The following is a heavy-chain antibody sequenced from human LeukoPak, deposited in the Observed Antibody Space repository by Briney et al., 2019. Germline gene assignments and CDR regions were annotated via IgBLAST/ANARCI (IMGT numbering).Heavy chain of an antibody. D-gene: IGHD1-26*01. J-gene: IGHJ4*02. CDR1: GFTFTECW. CDR3: VRDGYTGSYYDY. V-gene: IGHV3-7*05. Sequence: GGSLRLSCATSGFTFTECWMSWVRQAPGKGLEPLANIKTDGSEKYYVDSVKGRFTISRDNAKTSLYLQMNSLRAEDTAVYYCVRDGYTGSYYDYWGQGTLVTVSS. CDR2: IKTDGSEK.